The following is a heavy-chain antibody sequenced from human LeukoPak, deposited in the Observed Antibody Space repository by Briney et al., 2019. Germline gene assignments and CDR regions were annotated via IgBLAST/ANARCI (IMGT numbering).Heavy chain of an antibody. CDR3: ARDPIRYSSSWDY. J-gene: IGHJ4*02. CDR2: INHSGST. CDR1: GGSFSGYY. D-gene: IGHD6-13*01. Sequence: SETLSLTCAVYGGSFSGYYWSWIRQPPGKGLEWIGEINHSGSTNYNPSLKSRVTISVDTSKNQFSLKLSSVTAADTAVYYCARDPIRYSSSWDYWGQGTLVTVSS. V-gene: IGHV4-34*01.